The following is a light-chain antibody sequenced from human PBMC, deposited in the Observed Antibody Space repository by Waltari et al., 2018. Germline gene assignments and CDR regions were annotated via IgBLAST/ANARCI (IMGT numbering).Light chain of an antibody. CDR1: QSVSSS. CDR2: SAS. Sequence: EIVLTQSPATLSLSPGERATLSCRASQSVSSSLAWYQQMPVQAPRLLIHSASNRATGIPARFSGSGSGTDFTLTISSLEPEDFAVYYCQQRSNWPRTFGQGTKVEIK. J-gene: IGKJ1*01. CDR3: QQRSNWPRT. V-gene: IGKV3-11*01.